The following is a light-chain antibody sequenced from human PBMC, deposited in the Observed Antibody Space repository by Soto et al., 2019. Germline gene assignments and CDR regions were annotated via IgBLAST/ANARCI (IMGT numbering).Light chain of an antibody. CDR1: QSVSNY. Sequence: EIVMTQSPATLSVSPGERATLSCRASQSVSNYLSWYQQKPCQAPRLLIYGASTRATGIPARFSGSGSGTEFTLTISSLQSEDFAVCYCQQYNNWPPLTFGGGTKVEIK. CDR2: GAS. V-gene: IGKV3D-15*01. CDR3: QQYNNWPPLT. J-gene: IGKJ4*01.